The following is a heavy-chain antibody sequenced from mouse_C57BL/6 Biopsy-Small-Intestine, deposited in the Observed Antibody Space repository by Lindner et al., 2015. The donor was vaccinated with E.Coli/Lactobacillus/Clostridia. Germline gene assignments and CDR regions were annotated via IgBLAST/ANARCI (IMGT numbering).Heavy chain of an antibody. V-gene: IGHV5-17*01. CDR3: ARRTGSNWYFDV. Sequence: VQLQESGGGLVKPGGSLKISCAASGFTFSDYGMHWVRQAPEKGLEWVAYISSGSSTIYYADTVKGRFTISRDNAKNTLFLQMASLRSEDTAMYFCARRTGSNWYFDVWGTGTTVTVSS. J-gene: IGHJ1*03. CDR1: GFTFSDYG. CDR2: ISSGSSTI. D-gene: IGHD4-1*01.